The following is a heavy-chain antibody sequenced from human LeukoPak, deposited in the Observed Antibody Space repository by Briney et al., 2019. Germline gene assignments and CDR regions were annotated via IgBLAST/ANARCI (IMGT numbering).Heavy chain of an antibody. CDR2: IYYSGST. CDR3: ARAYGKPPGAFDP. Sequence: SQTLSLTCTVSGGSISSGDYYWSWIRQPPGKGLEWIGYIYYSGSTYYNPSLKSRVTISVDTSKNQFSLKLSSVIAADTAVYYCARAYGKPPGAFDPWGQGTLVTVSS. V-gene: IGHV4-30-4*01. CDR1: GGSISSGDYY. D-gene: IGHD4-17*01. J-gene: IGHJ5*02.